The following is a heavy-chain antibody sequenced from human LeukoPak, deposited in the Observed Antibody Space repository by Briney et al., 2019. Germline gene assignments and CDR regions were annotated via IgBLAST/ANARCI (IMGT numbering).Heavy chain of an antibody. V-gene: IGHV3-33*01. J-gene: IGHJ4*02. CDR3: ARAQGAYSGYEPFRY. Sequence: GRSLRLSCAASGFTFSSYGMHWVRQAPGKGLEWVAVIWYDGSNKYYADSVKGRFTISRDNSKNTLYLQMNSLRAEDTAVYYCARAQGAYSGYEPFRYWGQGTLVTVSS. CDR2: IWYDGSNK. CDR1: GFTFSSYG. D-gene: IGHD5-12*01.